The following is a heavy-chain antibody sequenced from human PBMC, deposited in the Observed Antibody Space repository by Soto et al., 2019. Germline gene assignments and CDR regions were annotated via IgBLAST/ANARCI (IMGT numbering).Heavy chain of an antibody. J-gene: IGHJ6*02. CDR3: ARSILADGPIWYYYYGMDV. Sequence: QLQLQESGPGLVKPSETLSLTCTVSGGSISSSSYYWGWIRQPPGKGLEWIGSIYYSGSTYYNPSLKSRVTISVDTSKNQFSLKLSSVTAADTAVYYCARSILADGPIWYYYYGMDVWGQGTTVTVSS. V-gene: IGHV4-39*01. D-gene: IGHD3-9*01. CDR1: GGSISSSSYY. CDR2: IYYSGST.